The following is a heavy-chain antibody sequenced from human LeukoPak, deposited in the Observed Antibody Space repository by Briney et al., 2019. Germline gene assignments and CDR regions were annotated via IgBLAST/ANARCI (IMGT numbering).Heavy chain of an antibody. J-gene: IGHJ5*02. D-gene: IGHD6-13*01. V-gene: IGHV4-39*07. CDR3: ARDPSTAAGTDYPNWFDP. Sequence: PSETLSLTCTVSGGSISSSSYYWGWIRQPPGKGLEWIGSIYYSGSTYYNPSLKSRVTISVDTSKNQFSLKLSSVTAADTAVYYCARDPSTAAGTDYPNWFDPWGQGTLVTVSS. CDR2: IYYSGST. CDR1: GGSISSSSYY.